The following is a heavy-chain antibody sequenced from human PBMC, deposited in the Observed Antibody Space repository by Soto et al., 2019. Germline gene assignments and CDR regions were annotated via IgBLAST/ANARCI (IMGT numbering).Heavy chain of an antibody. J-gene: IGHJ6*02. CDR3: ARDFVVGGPTINYYYGMDV. CDR1: GFTVSSNY. CDR2: IYSAGNT. V-gene: IGHV3-66*01. D-gene: IGHD1-26*01. Sequence: GGSLRLSCAASGFTVSSNYMSWVRQAPGKGLEWISIIYSAGNTYYADSVKGRFTISRDNSKNTLYLQRNSLGAEDTAVYYCARDFVVGGPTINYYYGMDVWGQGTTVTVSS.